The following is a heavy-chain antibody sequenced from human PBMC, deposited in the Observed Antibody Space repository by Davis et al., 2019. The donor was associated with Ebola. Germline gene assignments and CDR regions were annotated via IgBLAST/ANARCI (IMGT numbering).Heavy chain of an antibody. Sequence: ESLKISCAASGFTFSSYWMSWVRQAPGKGLEWVANIKQDGSEKYYVDSVKGRFTISRDNAKNSLYLQMNSLRAEDTAVYYCARDAEYSSLLYYGMDVWGQGTTVTVSS. CDR1: GFTFSSYW. D-gene: IGHD6-6*01. J-gene: IGHJ6*02. V-gene: IGHV3-7*01. CDR2: IKQDGSEK. CDR3: ARDAEYSSLLYYGMDV.